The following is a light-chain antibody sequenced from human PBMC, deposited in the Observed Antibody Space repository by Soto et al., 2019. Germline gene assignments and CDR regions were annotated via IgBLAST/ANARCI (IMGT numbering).Light chain of an antibody. J-gene: IGKJ1*01. CDR3: HHYNSYSWT. V-gene: IGKV1-5*01. Sequence: IQLTHSPSTLSASVGDRVTITCRASQSISSWLAWYQQKPGKAPKLLIYDATSLVSGVPSRFSGSGSGTEFTLTISSLQPDDFATYYCHHYNSYSWTFGQGTKVDIK. CDR1: QSISSW. CDR2: DAT.